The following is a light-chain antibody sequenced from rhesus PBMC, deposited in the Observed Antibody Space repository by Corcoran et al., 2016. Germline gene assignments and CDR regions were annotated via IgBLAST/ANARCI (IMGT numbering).Light chain of an antibody. J-gene: IGKJ2*01. CDR3: QQENSIPYS. CDR1: SRVSTS. CDR2: RTT. V-gene: IGKV3-17*03. Sequence: EIVLTQSPTSMAVSQGERDTISCTATSRVSTSFLHWYQQQPGFPPRLLVYRTTSLASGVPARFSGSGSGTSYTLTISSMEAEDAANYYCQQENSIPYSFGQGTKVEIK.